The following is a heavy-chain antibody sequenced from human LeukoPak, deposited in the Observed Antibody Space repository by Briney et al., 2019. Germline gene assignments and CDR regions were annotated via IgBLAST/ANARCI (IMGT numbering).Heavy chain of an antibody. D-gene: IGHD3-10*01. V-gene: IGHV4-39*01. J-gene: IGHJ5*02. CDR1: GGSISSSSYY. CDR2: IYYSGST. CDR3: ARGAYGSRNSNWFDP. Sequence: SETLSLTCTVSGGSISSSSYYWGWIRQPPGKGLEWIGSIYYSGSTYYNPSLKSRVTISVDTSKNQFSLKLTSVTAADTAVYFCARGAYGSRNSNWFDPWGQGTLVTVSS.